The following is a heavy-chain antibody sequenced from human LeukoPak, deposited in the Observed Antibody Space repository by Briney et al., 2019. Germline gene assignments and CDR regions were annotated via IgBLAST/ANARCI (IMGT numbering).Heavy chain of an antibody. J-gene: IGHJ4*02. V-gene: IGHV3-48*04. CDR2: ISSSSSTI. CDR3: VRDGGDFWSGYQYYFDY. Sequence: TGGSLRLSCAASGFTFSSYSMNWVRQAPGKGLEWVSYISSSSSTIYYADSVKGRFTISRDNAKNSLYLQMNSLRAEDTAVYYCVRDGGDFWSGYQYYFDYWGQGTLVTVSS. D-gene: IGHD3-3*01. CDR1: GFTFSSYS.